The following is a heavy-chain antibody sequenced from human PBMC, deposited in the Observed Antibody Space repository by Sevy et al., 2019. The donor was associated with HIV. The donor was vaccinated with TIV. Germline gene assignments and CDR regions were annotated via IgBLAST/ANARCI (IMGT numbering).Heavy chain of an antibody. D-gene: IGHD2-15*01. J-gene: IGHJ4*02. CDR1: GYSFTTYR. Sequence: ASLKVSCKASGYSFTTYRITWLRQAPGQGLEWMGWISPHNGDTNYVQNLQGRVTMITDTSTSTAYMELRSLRSDDTAVYYCARAYCSGGSCYSLAYWGQGTRVTVSS. CDR3: ARAYCSGGSCYSLAY. CDR2: ISPHNGDT. V-gene: IGHV1-18*01.